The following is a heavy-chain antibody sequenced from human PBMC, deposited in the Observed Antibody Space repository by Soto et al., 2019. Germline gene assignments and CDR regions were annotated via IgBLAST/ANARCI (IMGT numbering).Heavy chain of an antibody. V-gene: IGHV1-18*04. Sequence: ASVKVSCKASGYTFTTYGISWVRQAPGQGLEWMGWISPYNGTTKYAEKFQGEMTMTTDTATSTDYMDLRSLRSDETAVYYCARDGERDTGLNFYYYLHGMDAWGQGTRVTVSS. CDR2: ISPYNGTT. CDR3: ARDGERDTGLNFYYYLHGMDA. CDR1: GYTFTTYG. J-gene: IGHJ6*02. D-gene: IGHD1-1*01.